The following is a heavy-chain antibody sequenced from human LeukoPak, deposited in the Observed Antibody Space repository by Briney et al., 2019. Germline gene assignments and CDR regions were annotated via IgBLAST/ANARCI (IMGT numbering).Heavy chain of an antibody. CDR3: ARDPSRGYNYGYGDY. CDR2: INQDRSET. CDR1: GFIFSNYW. Sequence: PGGSLRLSCAASGFIFSNYWMTWVRQAPGTGLEWVAHINQDRSETYYVDSVKGRFTIARDNAKNSLYLHMHSLRAEDTAVYYCARDPSRGYNYGYGDYWGQGTLVIVS. J-gene: IGHJ4*02. D-gene: IGHD5-18*01. V-gene: IGHV3-7*01.